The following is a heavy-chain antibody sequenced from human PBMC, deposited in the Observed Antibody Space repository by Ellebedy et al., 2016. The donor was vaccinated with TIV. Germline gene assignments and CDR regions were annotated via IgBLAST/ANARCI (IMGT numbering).Heavy chain of an antibody. D-gene: IGHD3-10*01. J-gene: IGHJ4*02. CDR1: GFTFSSYG. V-gene: IGHV3-21*01. Sequence: GGSLRLXCAASGFTFSSYGMNWVRQAPGKGLEWVSSISSRGSYIYYADSVKGRFTISRDNTNNSLYMQMDRLRAEDTAVYYCARDVGSGSYHSDSWGQGTLVTVSS. CDR2: ISSRGSYI. CDR3: ARDVGSGSYHSDS.